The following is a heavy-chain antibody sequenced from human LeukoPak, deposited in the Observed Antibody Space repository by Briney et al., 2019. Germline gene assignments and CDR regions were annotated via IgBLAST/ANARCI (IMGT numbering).Heavy chain of an antibody. V-gene: IGHV3-23*01. D-gene: IGHD2-15*01. J-gene: IGHJ4*02. CDR3: AKDQRCSGGSGYSEFDY. CDR2: ISGAGSTT. Sequence: GGSLRLSCAASGFTFTSYTMNWVRKASGKGLEWVSGISGAGSTTYYADSVKGRFTISRDNSKNTLYLEMNSLRAEDTALYYCAKDQRCSGGSGYSEFDYWGQGTLVTVSS. CDR1: GFTFTSYT.